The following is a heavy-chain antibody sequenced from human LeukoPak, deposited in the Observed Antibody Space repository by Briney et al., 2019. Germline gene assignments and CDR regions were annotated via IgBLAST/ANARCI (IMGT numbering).Heavy chain of an antibody. CDR3: ARRLWGPSHAYDY. CDR2: IYYSGST. Sequence: SETLSLTCTISGGSISSSSYYWGWIRQPPGKGLEWIGSIYYSGSTYYNPSLKSRVTISVDTSKNQFSLKLSSVTAADTAVYYCARRLWGPSHAYDYWGQGTLVTVSS. V-gene: IGHV4-39*01. D-gene: IGHD3-16*01. CDR1: GGSISSSSYY. J-gene: IGHJ4*02.